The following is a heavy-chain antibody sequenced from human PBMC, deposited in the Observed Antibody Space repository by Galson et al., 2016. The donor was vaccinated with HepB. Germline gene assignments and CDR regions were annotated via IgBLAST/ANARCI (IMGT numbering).Heavy chain of an antibody. CDR1: GFTFSYHG. V-gene: IGHV3-30*18. CDR2: ISYDGSKT. Sequence: SLRLSCAASGFTFSYHGMHWVRQAPGKRLEWVAVISYDGSKTYYADFVKGRFTISRDTSKKTLYLQMNSLRPEDTAIYYCVKVGHYWGDFDYWGQGTLVTVSS. CDR3: VKVGHYWGDFDY. J-gene: IGHJ4*02. D-gene: IGHD7-27*01.